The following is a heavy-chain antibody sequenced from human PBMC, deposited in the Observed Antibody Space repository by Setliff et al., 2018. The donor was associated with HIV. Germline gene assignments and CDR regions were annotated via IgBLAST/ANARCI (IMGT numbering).Heavy chain of an antibody. Sequence: SETLSLTCTVSGGSVSSGSYYWSWIRQPAGKGLQWIGRTYTSGSTNYNASLKSRVTISVDTSKNQFSLKLISVTAADTAVYYCARDVLGYDSTGRFDLWGRGTLVTVSS. CDR1: GGSVSSGSYY. CDR3: ARDVLGYDSTGRFDL. D-gene: IGHD3-22*01. J-gene: IGHJ2*01. CDR2: TYTSGST. V-gene: IGHV4-61*02.